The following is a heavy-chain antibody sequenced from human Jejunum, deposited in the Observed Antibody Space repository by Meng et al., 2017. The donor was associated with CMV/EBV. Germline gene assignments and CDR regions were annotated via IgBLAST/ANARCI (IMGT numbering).Heavy chain of an antibody. CDR2: INSDSGDT. CDR1: GYTFIGYY. D-gene: IGHD6-6*01. Sequence: SCQASGYTFIGYYIHWVRQAPGQGLEWMGWINSDSGDTNYAQKFQAWVTMTRDTSITTAYMELRRLGYDDTAVYYCVRQDSRSWDFDHWGQGTLVTVSS. CDR3: VRQDSRSWDFDH. V-gene: IGHV1-2*04. J-gene: IGHJ4*02.